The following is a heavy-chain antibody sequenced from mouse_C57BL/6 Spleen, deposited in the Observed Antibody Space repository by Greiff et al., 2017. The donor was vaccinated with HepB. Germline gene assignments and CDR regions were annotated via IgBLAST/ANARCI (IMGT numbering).Heavy chain of an antibody. D-gene: IGHD1-1*01. Sequence: VQLQQSGPELVKPGASVKISCKASGYAFSSSWMNWVKQRPGKGLEWIGRIYPGDGDTNYNGKFKGKATLTAGKSSSTAYMHLNSLTSEDSAVYFCARNYYGTPYFDYWGQGTTLTVSS. J-gene: IGHJ2*01. CDR1: GYAFSSSW. CDR2: IYPGDGDT. V-gene: IGHV1-82*01. CDR3: ARNYYGTPYFDY.